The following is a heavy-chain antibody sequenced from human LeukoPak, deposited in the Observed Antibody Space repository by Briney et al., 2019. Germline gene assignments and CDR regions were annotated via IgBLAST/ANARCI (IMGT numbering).Heavy chain of an antibody. Sequence: SQTVSLTSAVSGDTVSSNSAAWHSTRQAPSRVVEWLGRTYYRSKWYNDYAVSVKSRITINPDASKNQFSLQLNSVTPEDTAVYYCARAWSGYDYWGQGTLVTVSS. J-gene: IGHJ4*02. CDR1: GDTVSSNSAA. CDR2: TYYRSKWYN. D-gene: IGHD5-12*01. CDR3: ARAWSGYDY. V-gene: IGHV6-1*01.